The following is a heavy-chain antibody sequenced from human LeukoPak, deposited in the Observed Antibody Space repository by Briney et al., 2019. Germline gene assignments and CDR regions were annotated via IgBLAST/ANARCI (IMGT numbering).Heavy chain of an antibody. CDR2: ISWNSGSI. D-gene: IGHD1-26*01. CDR1: GFTFDDYA. V-gene: IGHV3-9*01. J-gene: IGHJ4*02. CDR3: AKGWELRGPFDY. Sequence: GGSLRLSCAASGFTFDDYAMHWVRQAPGKGLEWVSGISWNSGSIGYADSVKGRFTISRDNAKNSLYLQMNSLRAEDTALYYCAKGWELRGPFDYWGQGTLVTVSS.